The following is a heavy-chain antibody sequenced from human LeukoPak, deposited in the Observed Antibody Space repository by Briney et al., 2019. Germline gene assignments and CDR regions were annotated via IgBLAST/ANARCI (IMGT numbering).Heavy chain of an antibody. CDR2: ISSSGSTI. Sequence: PGGSLRLSCAASGFTFSDYYMSWIRQAPGKGLEWVSYISSSGSTIYYADSVKGRFTISRDNAKNSLYLQMNSLRAEDTAVYYCARLLRYFDFRRIKELFDYWGQGTLVTVSS. J-gene: IGHJ4*02. D-gene: IGHD3-9*01. CDR3: ARLLRYFDFRRIKELFDY. CDR1: GFTFSDYY. V-gene: IGHV3-11*01.